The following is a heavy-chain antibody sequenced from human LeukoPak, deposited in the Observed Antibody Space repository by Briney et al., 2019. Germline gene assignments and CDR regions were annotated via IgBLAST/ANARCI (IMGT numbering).Heavy chain of an antibody. CDR2: IYHSGST. Sequence: SETLSLTCAVSGGSISSSNWWSWVRPPPGKGLEWIGEIYHSGSTNYNPSLKSRVTISVDTSKNQFSLKLSSVAAADTAVYYCARAYCSGGSCYSSRGMFDPWGHGILVTVSS. CDR3: ARAYCSGGSCYSSRGMFDP. V-gene: IGHV4-4*02. J-gene: IGHJ5*02. D-gene: IGHD2-15*01. CDR1: GGSISSSNW.